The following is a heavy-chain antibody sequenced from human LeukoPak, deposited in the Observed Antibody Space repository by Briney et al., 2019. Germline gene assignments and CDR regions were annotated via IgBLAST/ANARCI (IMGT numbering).Heavy chain of an antibody. CDR2: IRSKANSYAT. V-gene: IGHV3-73*01. CDR3: TRPAWGATQGDC. D-gene: IGHD1-26*01. CDR1: GFTFSGSA. Sequence: GGSLRLSCAASGFTFSGSAMHWVRQASGKGLEWVGRIRSKANSYATAYAASVKGRFTISRDDSKNTAYLQMNSLKTEDTAVYYCTRPAWGATQGDCWGQGTLVTVSS. J-gene: IGHJ4*02.